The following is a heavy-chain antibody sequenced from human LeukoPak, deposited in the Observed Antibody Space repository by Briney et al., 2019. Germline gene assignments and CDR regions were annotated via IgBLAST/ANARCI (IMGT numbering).Heavy chain of an antibody. Sequence: GASVKVSCKASGGTFSSYAISWVRQAPGQGLEWMGGIIPIFGTANYAQKFQGRVAITADESTSTAYMELSSLRSEDTAVYYCARANPNYGFWSGHNWFDPWGQGTLVTVSS. CDR1: GGTFSSYA. D-gene: IGHD3-3*01. J-gene: IGHJ5*02. V-gene: IGHV1-69*13. CDR2: IIPIFGTA. CDR3: ARANPNYGFWSGHNWFDP.